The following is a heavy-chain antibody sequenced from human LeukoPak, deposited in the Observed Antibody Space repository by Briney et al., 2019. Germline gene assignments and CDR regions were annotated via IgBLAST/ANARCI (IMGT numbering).Heavy chain of an antibody. V-gene: IGHV3-7*01. J-gene: IGHJ4*02. CDR3: ARDYYDSSGYYHVGYFDY. CDR2: IKQDGSEK. D-gene: IGHD3-22*01. CDR1: GFTFSSDW. Sequence: PGGSLRLSCAASGFTFSSDWMSWVRQAPGKGLECGANIKQDGSEKYYVDSVKGRFTISRDNAKNSLYLQMNSLRAEDTAVYYCARDYYDSSGYYHVGYFDYWGQGTLVTVSS.